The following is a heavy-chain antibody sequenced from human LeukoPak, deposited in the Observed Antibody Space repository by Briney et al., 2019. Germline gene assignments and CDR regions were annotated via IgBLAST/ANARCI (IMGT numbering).Heavy chain of an antibody. D-gene: IGHD5-18*01. J-gene: IGHJ4*02. V-gene: IGHV4-39*07. CDR2: ISYSGST. CDR3: AAGSRRGYSYEDFDY. CDR1: GGSISSSSYY. Sequence: SETLSLTCTVSGGSISSSSYYWGWIRQPPGKGLEWIGSISYSGSTYYNPSINSRVTISVDTSKNQFSLKLSSVTAADMAVYYCAAGSRRGYSYEDFDYWGQGTLVTVSS.